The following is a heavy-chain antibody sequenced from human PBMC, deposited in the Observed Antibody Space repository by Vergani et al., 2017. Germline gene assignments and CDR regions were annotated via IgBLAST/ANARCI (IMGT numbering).Heavy chain of an antibody. V-gene: IGHV3-53*02. D-gene: IGHD6-13*01. CDR3: VKARAAEDFDY. CDR1: GFTVSSNY. CDR2: IYSGGST. Sequence: EVQLVETGGGLIQPGGSLRLSCAASGFTVSSNYMSWVRQAPGKGLEWVSVIYSGGSTYYADSVKGRFTISRDNSKNTLYLQMNSLRAEDTAVYYCVKARAAEDFDYWGQGTLVTVSS. J-gene: IGHJ4*02.